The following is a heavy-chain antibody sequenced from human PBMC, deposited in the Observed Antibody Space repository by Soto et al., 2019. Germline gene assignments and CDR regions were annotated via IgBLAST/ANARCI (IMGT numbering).Heavy chain of an antibody. Sequence: EVQLLESGGGLVQPGGSLRLSCAASGFTFSSYAMSWVRQAPGKVLEWVSAISGSGGSTYYADSVQGRFTISRDNSKNTLYLQMNSLRAEDTAVYYCAKDFRVTFGGLMDVWGQGTTVTVSS. V-gene: IGHV3-23*01. J-gene: IGHJ6*02. CDR3: AKDFRVTFGGLMDV. D-gene: IGHD3-16*01. CDR2: ISGSGGST. CDR1: GFTFSSYA.